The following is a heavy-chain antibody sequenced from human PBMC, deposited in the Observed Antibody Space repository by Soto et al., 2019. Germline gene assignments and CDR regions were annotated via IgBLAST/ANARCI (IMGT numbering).Heavy chain of an antibody. CDR3: ARDISNYASYYYYGMDV. J-gene: IGHJ6*02. CDR2: IYYSGST. Sequence: SETLSLTCTVSGGSISSGGYYWSWIRQHPGKGLEWIGYIYYSGSTYYNPSLKSRVTISVDTSKNQFSLKLSSVTAADTAVYYCARDISNYASYYYYGMDVWGQGTTVTVSS. V-gene: IGHV4-31*03. CDR1: GGSISSGGYY. D-gene: IGHD1-7*01.